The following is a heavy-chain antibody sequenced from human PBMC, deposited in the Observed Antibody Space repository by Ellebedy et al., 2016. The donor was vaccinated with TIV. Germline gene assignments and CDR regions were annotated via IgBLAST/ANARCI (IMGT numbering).Heavy chain of an antibody. CDR3: ARHEGGGFDCLDH. CDR1: GGSINNYY. CDR2: IYYTGST. D-gene: IGHD5-12*01. Sequence: MPSETLSLTCNVSGGSINNYYWSWIRQPPGKGLEWIGYIYYTGSTNYNPSLKSRVTMSVDTSKNRFSLKLNSVTAADTAVYYCARHEGGGFDCLDHWGQGTLVTVSS. V-gene: IGHV4-59*08. J-gene: IGHJ4*02.